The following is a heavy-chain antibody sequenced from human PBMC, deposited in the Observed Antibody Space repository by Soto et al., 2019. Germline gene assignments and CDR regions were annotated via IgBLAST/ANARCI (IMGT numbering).Heavy chain of an antibody. D-gene: IGHD2-15*01. J-gene: IGHJ5*02. V-gene: IGHV4-34*01. CDR3: ARGLSVVVVASWFDP. CDR1: GGSFSGYY. Sequence: PSETLSLTCAVYGGSFSGYYWSWIRQPPGKGLEWIGEINHSGSTNYNPSLKSRVTISVDTSKNQFSLKLSSVTAADTAVYYCARGLSVVVVASWFDPWGQGTLVTVSS. CDR2: INHSGST.